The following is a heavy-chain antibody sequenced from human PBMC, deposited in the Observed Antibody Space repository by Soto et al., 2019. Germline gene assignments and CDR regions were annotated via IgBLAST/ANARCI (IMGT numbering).Heavy chain of an antibody. D-gene: IGHD6-19*01. J-gene: IGHJ6*02. Sequence: PGGSRRLSCAASGFAFSSYAMSWVRQLPGKGLEWVSAISGGGDHTYYADSVKGRFTISRDNSKNTLYMQMNSLRAEDTAIYYCVRDAGYSSGWLTYYYYGMDVWGQGTTVTVSS. CDR1: GFAFSSYA. CDR3: VRDAGYSSGWLTYYYYGMDV. V-gene: IGHV3-23*01. CDR2: ISGGGDHT.